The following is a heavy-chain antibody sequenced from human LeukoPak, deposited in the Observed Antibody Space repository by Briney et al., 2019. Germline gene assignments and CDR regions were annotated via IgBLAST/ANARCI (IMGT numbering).Heavy chain of an antibody. CDR3: ARAEFFGDHRREDWFDP. CDR1: GGSISSYY. D-gene: IGHD3-10*01. Sequence: SETLSLTCTVSGGSISSYYWSWIRQPPGKGLEWIGYIYYSGSTNYNPSLKSRVTISVDTSKNQFSLKLSSVTAADTAVYYCARAEFFGDHRREDWFDPWGQGTLVTVSS. V-gene: IGHV4-59*01. J-gene: IGHJ5*02. CDR2: IYYSGST.